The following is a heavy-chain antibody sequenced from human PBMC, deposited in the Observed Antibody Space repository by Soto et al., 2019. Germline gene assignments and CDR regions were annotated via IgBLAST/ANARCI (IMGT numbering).Heavy chain of an antibody. Sequence: PGESLKSSCQGSGYSFATYLIGWVRQMPGKGLEWVGIIYPTDSDTRYSPSFQGQVTISADKSISTAYLQWTSLRASDTAIYYCARHLGYGSSMSSIAYWGQGTVVTVSS. D-gene: IGHD6-6*01. V-gene: IGHV5-51*01. CDR3: ARHLGYGSSMSSIAY. CDR2: IYPTDSDT. J-gene: IGHJ4*02. CDR1: GYSFATYL.